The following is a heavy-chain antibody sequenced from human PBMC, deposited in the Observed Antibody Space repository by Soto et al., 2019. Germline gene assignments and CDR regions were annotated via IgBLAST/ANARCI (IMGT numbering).Heavy chain of an antibody. CDR3: ARPRGTTPAVWYFDL. J-gene: IGHJ2*01. V-gene: IGHV4-59*08. CDR2: VYPSGKT. D-gene: IGHD2-2*01. CDR1: GDYISSHY. Sequence: QVQLQESGPGLVKPSETLSLTCTVSGDYISSHYWSWIRQPPGKGLEWIGYVYPSGKTDSKPSLKSRVTISMDTSKNQISLSLTSATAADTAVYYCARPRGTTPAVWYFDLWGRGTLVTVSS.